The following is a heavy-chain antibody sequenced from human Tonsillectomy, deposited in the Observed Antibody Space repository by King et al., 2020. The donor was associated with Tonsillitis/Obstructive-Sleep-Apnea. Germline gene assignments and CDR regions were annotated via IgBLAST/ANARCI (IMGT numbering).Heavy chain of an antibody. Sequence: QLQESGPGLVKPSGTLSLTCAVSGGSISSSNWWSWVRQPPGKGLELIGEIYHSESTNYNPSLNSRVTISVDKSKNQFSLKLSSVTAADTAVYYCATMTGAHMDVWGKGTTVTVSS. CDR2: IYHSEST. CDR3: ATMTGAHMDV. V-gene: IGHV4-4*02. J-gene: IGHJ6*03. D-gene: IGHD3-9*01. CDR1: GGSISSSNW.